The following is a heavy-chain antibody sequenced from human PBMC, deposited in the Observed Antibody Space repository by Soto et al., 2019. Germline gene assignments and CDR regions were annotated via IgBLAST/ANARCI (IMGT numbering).Heavy chain of an antibody. D-gene: IGHD3-22*01. J-gene: IGHJ4*02. V-gene: IGHV1-69*13. CDR3: ARDPPLYYYDSSGYSYGNYFDY. CDR2: IIPIFGTA. Sequence: SVKVSCKASGGTFSSYAISWVRQAPGQGLEWMGGIIPIFGTANYAQKFQGTVTITADESTSTAYMELSSLRSEDTAVYYCARDPPLYYYDSSGYSYGNYFDYWGQGTLVTVSS. CDR1: GGTFSSYA.